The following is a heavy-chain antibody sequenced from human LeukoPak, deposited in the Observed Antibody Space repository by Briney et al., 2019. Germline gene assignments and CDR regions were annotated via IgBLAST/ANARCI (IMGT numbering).Heavy chain of an antibody. Sequence: GGSLRLSCAASGFTFSSYSMNWVRQAPGKGLEWVSSISSSSSYIYYADSVKGRFTISRDNAKNSLYLQMNSLRAEDTAVYYCARGISEASVGAPHDYWGQGTLVTVSS. CDR1: GFTFSSYS. D-gene: IGHD3-10*01. V-gene: IGHV3-21*01. CDR3: ARGISEASVGAPHDY. J-gene: IGHJ4*02. CDR2: ISSSSSYI.